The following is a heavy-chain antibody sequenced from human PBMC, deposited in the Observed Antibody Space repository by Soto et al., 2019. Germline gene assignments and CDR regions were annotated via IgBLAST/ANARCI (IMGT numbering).Heavy chain of an antibody. Sequence: SKTLSVTNAVVGGYISSLGCSCSWIRQTPGKGLEWIGYIYHSGSTYYNPSLKSRVTISVDRSKNQFSLRLSSVTAADTAVYYWARVPSPWGQRTLVTVFS. J-gene: IGHJ5*02. CDR2: IYHSGST. CDR1: GGYISSLGCS. CDR3: ARVPSP. V-gene: IGHV4-30-2*01.